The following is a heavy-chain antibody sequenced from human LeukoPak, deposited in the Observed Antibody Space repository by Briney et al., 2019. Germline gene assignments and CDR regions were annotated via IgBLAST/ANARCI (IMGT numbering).Heavy chain of an antibody. J-gene: IGHJ5*01. Sequence: GGSLRLSCAASGFTYSDYGMHWVRQAPGRGLEWVAFILNDGTWEYYPDSVKGRLTISRDNSRNTLYLQMNSGRLEDTDIYYCVKGGSISHNWFDSWGQGTLVTVSS. V-gene: IGHV3-30*02. D-gene: IGHD3-16*01. CDR2: ILNDGTWE. CDR1: GFTYSDYG. CDR3: VKGGSISHNWFDS.